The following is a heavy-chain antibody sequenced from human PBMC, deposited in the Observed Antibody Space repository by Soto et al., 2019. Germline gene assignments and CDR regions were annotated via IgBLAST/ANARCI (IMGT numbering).Heavy chain of an antibody. CDR1: GGSISSNGYY. J-gene: IGHJ4*02. CDR2: IYHSGSI. D-gene: IGHD2-8*01. Sequence: QVQLQESGPGLVKPSQTLSLTCTVSGGSISSNGYYWNWIRQHPGKGLEWIGYIYHSGSIFYNPSLKSRVTISVDTSKNQFSLNLDYVTAADTAVYYCARDRGYCTNNVCRRPFDYWGQGTLVTVSS. CDR3: ARDRGYCTNNVCRRPFDY. V-gene: IGHV4-31*03.